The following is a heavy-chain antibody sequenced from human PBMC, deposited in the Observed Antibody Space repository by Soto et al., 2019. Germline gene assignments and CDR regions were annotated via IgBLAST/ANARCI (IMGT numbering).Heavy chain of an antibody. CDR1: GYTFTGYY. D-gene: IGHD2-15*01. Sequence: ASVKVSCKASGYTFTGYYMHWVRQAPGQGLEWMGWINPNSGGTNYAQKFQGRVTMTRDTSISTAYMELSRLRSDDTAVYYCARHNEEYCSGGSCYDSFDPCGHGTLVTVS. CDR3: ARHNEEYCSGGSCYDSFDP. V-gene: IGHV1-2*02. J-gene: IGHJ5*02. CDR2: INPNSGGT.